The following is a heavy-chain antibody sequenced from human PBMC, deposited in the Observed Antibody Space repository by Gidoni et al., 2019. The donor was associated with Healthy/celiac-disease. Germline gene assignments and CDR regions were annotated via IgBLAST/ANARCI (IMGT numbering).Heavy chain of an antibody. CDR2: INPNSGTT. J-gene: IGHJ6*02. CDR1: GYTFTSYD. D-gene: IGHD3-3*01. V-gene: IGHV1-8*01. CDR3: ARSPQSSRYYDFWSGYSSYYYGMDV. Sequence: QVQQVQSGAEVKKPGTEVKVSCTDSGYTFTSYDNNRVRQAPGQGLEWMGWINPNSGTTGYAQKFQGRVPMTRNTSISTAYMELSSLRSEDTAVYYCARSPQSSRYYDFWSGYSSYYYGMDVWGQGTTVTVSS.